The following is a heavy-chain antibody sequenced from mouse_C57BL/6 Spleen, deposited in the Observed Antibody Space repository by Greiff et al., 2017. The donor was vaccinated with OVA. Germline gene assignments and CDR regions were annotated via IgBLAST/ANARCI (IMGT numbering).Heavy chain of an antibody. V-gene: IGHV1-50*01. D-gene: IGHD3-2*02. CDR1: GYTFTSYW. J-gene: IGHJ4*01. CDR3: ARWREAAQAPHYYAMDY. CDR2: IDPSDSYT. Sequence: QVQLQQPGAELVKPGASVQLSCKASGYTFTSYWMQWVKQRPGQGLEWIGEIDPSDSYTNYTQKFKGKATLTVDTSSSTAYMQLSSRTSEDSAVYYCARWREAAQAPHYYAMDYWGQGTSVTVSS.